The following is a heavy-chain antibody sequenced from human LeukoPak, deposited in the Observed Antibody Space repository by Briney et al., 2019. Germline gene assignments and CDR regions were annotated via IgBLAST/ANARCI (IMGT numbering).Heavy chain of an antibody. CDR1: GFTFGDYA. CDR2: IRSKAHGGTT. V-gene: IGHV3-49*03. D-gene: IGHD2-15*01. CDR3: TRAGRYCSGGSCYSFY. Sequence: GGALRLSCTASGFTFGDYAMSWFRQAPGEGLEWVGFIRSKAHGGTTEYAASVKGRFTISRDDSKSIAYLQMDSLKTEATAVYYCTRAGRYCSGGSCYSFYWGQGTLVTVSS. J-gene: IGHJ4*02.